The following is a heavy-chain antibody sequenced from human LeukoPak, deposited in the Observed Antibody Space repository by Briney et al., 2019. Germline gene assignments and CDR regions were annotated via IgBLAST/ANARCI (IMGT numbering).Heavy chain of an antibody. D-gene: IGHD5-24*01. CDR2: IYYSGST. J-gene: IGHJ4*02. V-gene: IGHV4-59*08. CDR3: ARGEMATTSFDY. Sequence: PSETLSLTCTVSGGSISSYYWSWSRQPPGKGLEWIGYIYYSGSTNYNPSLKSRVTISVDTSKNQFSLKLSSVTAADTAVYYCARGEMATTSFDYWGQGTLVTVSS. CDR1: GGSISSYY.